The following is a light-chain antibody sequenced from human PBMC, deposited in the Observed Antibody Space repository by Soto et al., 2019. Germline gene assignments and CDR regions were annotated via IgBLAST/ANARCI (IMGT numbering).Light chain of an antibody. Sequence: QSVLTQPASVSGSPRQSITISCTGASSDVGGYTYVSWYQQHPGKAPKLIIYEVNNRPSGVSHRFSGSKSGNTASLTISGLQAEDEADYYCSSYTSSSTPYVFGTGTQLTVL. J-gene: IGLJ1*01. CDR3: SSYTSSSTPYV. V-gene: IGLV2-14*01. CDR1: SSDVGGYTY. CDR2: EVN.